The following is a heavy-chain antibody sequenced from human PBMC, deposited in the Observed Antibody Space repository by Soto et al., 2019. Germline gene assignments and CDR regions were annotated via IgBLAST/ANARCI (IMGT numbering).Heavy chain of an antibody. D-gene: IGHD1-26*01. V-gene: IGHV3-23*01. CDR2: ISGSGFKK. CDR1: GFIFENFG. CDR3: AKNQGVELVPLATVDWFDP. Sequence: VGSRSLSGAASGFIFENFGMSWVRQAPGKGLKWISSISGSGFKKYYADSVKGRFTISRDNSKSTVYLELNNLSAEDTAVYHCAKNQGVELVPLATVDWFDPWGQGSVVTVSS. J-gene: IGHJ5*02.